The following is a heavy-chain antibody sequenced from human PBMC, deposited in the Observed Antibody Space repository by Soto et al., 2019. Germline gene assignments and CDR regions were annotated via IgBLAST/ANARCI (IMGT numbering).Heavy chain of an antibody. D-gene: IGHD2-15*01. V-gene: IGHV3-74*01. Sequence: PGGSLRLSCAASGFTLSDYWRHWVRHVPGKGLLWVSRISVDGGDTTYADSVKGRFTISRDNAKNSLYLQMNSLRAEDTAVYYCARVPDLGYCSGGSCYSGYYYYYYMDVWGKGTTVTVSS. CDR2: ISVDGGDT. J-gene: IGHJ6*03. CDR3: ARVPDLGYCSGGSCYSGYYYYYYMDV. CDR1: GFTLSDYW.